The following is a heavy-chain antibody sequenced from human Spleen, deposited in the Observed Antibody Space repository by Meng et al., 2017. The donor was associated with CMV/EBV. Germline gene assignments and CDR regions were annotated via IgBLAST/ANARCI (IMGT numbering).Heavy chain of an antibody. D-gene: IGHD6-13*01. CDR1: GFTFDDYA. J-gene: IGHJ4*02. Sequence: SLKISCTASGFTFDDYAMHWVRQAPGKGLEWVSGISWNSVTRGYADSVKGRFTISRDNAKNSLYLQMNSLRAEDTALYYCAKDSTGIAATSPGYWGQGTLVTVSS. CDR3: AKDSTGIAATSPGY. CDR2: ISWNSVTR. V-gene: IGHV3-9*01.